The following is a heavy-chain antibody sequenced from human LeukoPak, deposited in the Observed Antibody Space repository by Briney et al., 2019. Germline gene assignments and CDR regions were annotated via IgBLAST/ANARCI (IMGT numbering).Heavy chain of an antibody. D-gene: IGHD5-12*01. CDR3: ARGKDIVATTGFDY. J-gene: IGHJ4*02. CDR2: MNPNSGNT. V-gene: IGHV1-8*01. Sequence: GASVKVSCKASGYTFTSYDINWVRQATGQGLEWMGWMNPNSGNTGYAQKFQGRVTMTRNTSISTAYMELSSLRSEDTAVYYCARGKDIVATTGFDYWGQGTLVTVSS. CDR1: GYTFTSYD.